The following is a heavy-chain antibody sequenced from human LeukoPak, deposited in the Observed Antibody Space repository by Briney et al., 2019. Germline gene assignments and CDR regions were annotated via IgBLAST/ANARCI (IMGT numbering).Heavy chain of an antibody. D-gene: IGHD4-17*01. CDR1: GFTFSSYG. V-gene: IGHV3-30*02. J-gene: IGHJ6*03. CDR3: AKDGTEVTTYYYYMDV. Sequence: PGGSLRLSCAASGFTFSSYGMHWVRQAPGKGLEWVAFIRYDGSNKYYADSVKGRFTMSRDNSKNTLYLQMNSLRAEDTAVYYCAKDGTEVTTYYYYMDVWGKGTTVTVS. CDR2: IRYDGSNK.